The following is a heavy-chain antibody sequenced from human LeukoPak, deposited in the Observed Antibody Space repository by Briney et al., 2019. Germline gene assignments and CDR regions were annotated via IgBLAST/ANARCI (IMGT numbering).Heavy chain of an antibody. CDR3: AKGKYCSSTSCYDYYYYGMDV. J-gene: IGHJ6*02. CDR1: GFTFSSYA. D-gene: IGHD2-2*01. Sequence: GGSLRLSSAASGFTFSSYAMSWVRQAPGKGLEWVSAISGSGGSTYYADSVKGRFTISRDNSKDTLYLQMNSLRAEDTAVYYCAKGKYCSSTSCYDYYYYGMDVWGQGTTVTVS. CDR2: ISGSGGST. V-gene: IGHV3-23*01.